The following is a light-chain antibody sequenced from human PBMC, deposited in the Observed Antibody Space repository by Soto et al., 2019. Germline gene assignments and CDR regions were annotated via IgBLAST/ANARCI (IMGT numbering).Light chain of an antibody. Sequence: QSVLTQPASVSGSPGQSITISCTGTSSDIGSYDLVSWYQQHADKVPKLIIYEVRKRPSGVSNRFSGSKSGNTASLTISGLQAEDEADYYCCSGSTTFYVFGTGTKVTV. J-gene: IGLJ1*01. CDR3: CSGSTTFYV. CDR1: SSDIGSYDL. V-gene: IGLV2-23*02. CDR2: EVR.